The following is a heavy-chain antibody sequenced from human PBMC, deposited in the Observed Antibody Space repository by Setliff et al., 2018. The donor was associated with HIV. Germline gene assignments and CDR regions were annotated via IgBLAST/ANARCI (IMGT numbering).Heavy chain of an antibody. CDR2: IHDSGTT. CDR3: ARAPPGIQNDAFDV. Sequence: SETLSLTCTVSGGSVNVEYWSWLRQPPGKALEWIAWIHDSGTTNYNPSLKSRVTISRDTSKNQFSLKLSSVTPADTAVYYCARAPPGIQNDAFDVWGQGTMVTVSS. CDR1: GGSVNVEY. J-gene: IGHJ3*01. V-gene: IGHV4-59*02.